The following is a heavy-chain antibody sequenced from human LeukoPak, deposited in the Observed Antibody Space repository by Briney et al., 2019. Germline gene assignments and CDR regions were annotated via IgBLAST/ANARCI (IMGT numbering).Heavy chain of an antibody. CDR1: GFTFSSYW. Sequence: PGGSLRLSCAASGFTFSSYWMHWVRQAPGKGLVWVSRINSDGSSTSYADSVKGRFTISRDNAKNTLYLQMNSLRAEDTAVYHCARGAPYSSSWYLYYDSSGPDYWGQGTLVTVSS. CDR3: ARGAPYSSSWYLYYDSSGPDY. CDR2: INSDGSST. V-gene: IGHV3-74*01. D-gene: IGHD3-22*01. J-gene: IGHJ4*02.